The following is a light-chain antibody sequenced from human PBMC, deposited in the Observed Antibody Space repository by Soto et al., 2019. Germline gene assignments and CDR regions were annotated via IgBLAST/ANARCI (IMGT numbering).Light chain of an antibody. CDR1: QSVSSSY. CDR2: GAS. Sequence: IVLTQSPCTLSVSPGERATISCRASQSVSSSYLAWYQQKPGQAPRLLIYGASSRATGIPDRFSGSGSGTDFTLTISRLEPEDFAVYYCQQYGRSPLTFGGGTKVEIK. J-gene: IGKJ4*01. V-gene: IGKV3-20*01. CDR3: QQYGRSPLT.